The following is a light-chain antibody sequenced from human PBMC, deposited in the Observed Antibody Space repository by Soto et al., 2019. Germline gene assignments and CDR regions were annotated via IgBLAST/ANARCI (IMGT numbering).Light chain of an antibody. J-gene: IGKJ2*01. CDR3: QQYSSLVT. CDR1: QSINTW. Sequence: DIQMTQSPSTLSASVGDRVTITCRASQSINTWLAWYQQKPGEAPKLLIYEASGLESGVPSRFSGSGSGTEFTLTISGLQPDDFATYYCQQYSSLVTFGQGTKLDIK. CDR2: EAS. V-gene: IGKV1-5*03.